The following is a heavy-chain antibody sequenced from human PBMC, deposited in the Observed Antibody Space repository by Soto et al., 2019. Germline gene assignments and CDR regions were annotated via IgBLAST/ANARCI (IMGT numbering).Heavy chain of an antibody. V-gene: IGHV3-7*03. CDR3: AREGQFAY. D-gene: IGHD3-10*01. J-gene: IGHJ4*02. CDR1: GFTFGSYW. Sequence: AGGSLRLSCAASGFTFGSYWMSWVRQAPGKGLEWVANIKQDGSERYYVDSVKGRFTISRDNAKNSLFLQMNTLRAEDAALYYCAREGQFAYWGQGTLVTVSS. CDR2: IKQDGSER.